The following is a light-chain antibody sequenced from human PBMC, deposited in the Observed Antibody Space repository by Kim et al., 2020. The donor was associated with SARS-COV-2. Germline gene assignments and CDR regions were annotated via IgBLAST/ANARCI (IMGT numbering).Light chain of an antibody. CDR3: QSYDNSLSWV. V-gene: IGLV1-40*01. J-gene: IGLJ3*02. Sequence: GQGVTISCTGSSSNIGAGYDVHWYQQLPGTAPTVRIYGNIHRPSGVPDRFSGSKSGTSASLAISGLLAEDEADYYCQSYDNSLSWVFGGGTKLTVL. CDR2: GNI. CDR1: SSNIGAGYD.